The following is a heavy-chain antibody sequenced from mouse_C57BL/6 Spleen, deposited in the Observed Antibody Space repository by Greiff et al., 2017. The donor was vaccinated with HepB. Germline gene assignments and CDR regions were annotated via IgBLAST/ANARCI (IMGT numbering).Heavy chain of an antibody. Sequence: QVQLQQPGAELVKPGASVKLSCKASGYTFTSYWMQWVKQRPGQGLEWIGEIDPSDSYTNYNQKFKGKATLTVDTSSSTAYMQLSSLTSEDSAVYYCAREQLRLPFAYWGQGTLVTVSA. J-gene: IGHJ3*01. CDR1: GYTFTSYW. D-gene: IGHD3-2*02. CDR3: AREQLRLPFAY. V-gene: IGHV1-50*01. CDR2: IDPSDSYT.